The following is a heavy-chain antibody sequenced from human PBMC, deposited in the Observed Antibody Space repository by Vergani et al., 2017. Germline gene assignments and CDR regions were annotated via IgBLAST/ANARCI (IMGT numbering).Heavy chain of an antibody. CDR3: ARDYYYDSSGYTNY. CDR2: IIPILGIA. D-gene: IGHD3-22*01. Sequence: QVQLVQSGAEVKKPGSSVKVSCKASGGTFSSYAISWVRQAPGQGLEWMGRIIPILGIANYAQKFQGRVTITADKSTSTAYMELSSLRSEDTAVYYGARDYYYDSSGYTNYWGQGTLVTVSS. CDR1: GGTFSSYA. V-gene: IGHV1-69*04. J-gene: IGHJ4*02.